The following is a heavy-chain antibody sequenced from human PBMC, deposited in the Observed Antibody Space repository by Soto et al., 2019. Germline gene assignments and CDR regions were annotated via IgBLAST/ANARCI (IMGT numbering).Heavy chain of an antibody. CDR1: GFTFNSYW. Sequence: EVQLVESGGGLVQPGGSLRLSCAASGFTFNSYWMQWVRHAPGKGLEWVSRIDGDEDSTTNYADSVKGRITSSRDNVKNTLYLQINSLRTEDTAVYYFVRDSHGDYWGQGTLVTVSS. V-gene: IGHV3-74*01. CDR2: IDGDEDSTT. J-gene: IGHJ4*02. CDR3: VRDSHGDY.